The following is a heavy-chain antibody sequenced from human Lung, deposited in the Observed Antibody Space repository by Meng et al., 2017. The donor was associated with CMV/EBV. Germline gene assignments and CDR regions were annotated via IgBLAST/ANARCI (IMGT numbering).Heavy chain of an antibody. V-gene: IGHV1-2*02. J-gene: IGHJ3*02. CDR3: ARVQFLEKPNDAFNI. Sequence: SVKVSCKASGYTFIGYHIHWVRQAPGQGLEWMGWINPNPNFDDTAYAQKFQGRVTITRDMSISTAYMELTRLRPDDTAVYYCARVQFLEKPNDAFNIWGQGTMVTVSS. D-gene: IGHD2-21*01. CDR1: GYTFIGYH. CDR2: INPNPNFDDT.